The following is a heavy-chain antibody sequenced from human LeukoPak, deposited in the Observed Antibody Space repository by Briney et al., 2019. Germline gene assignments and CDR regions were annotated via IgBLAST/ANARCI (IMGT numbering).Heavy chain of an antibody. V-gene: IGHV1-2*02. CDR3: ARDPGGSYYFDY. CDR2: INPDSGGT. J-gene: IGHJ4*02. D-gene: IGHD3-10*01. Sequence: GASVKVSCKASGYTFTGYYMHWVRQAPGQGLEWMGWINPDSGGTNYAQKFQGRVTMTRDTSISTAYMELSRLRSDDTAVYYCARDPGGSYYFDYWGQGTLVTVSS. CDR1: GYTFTGYY.